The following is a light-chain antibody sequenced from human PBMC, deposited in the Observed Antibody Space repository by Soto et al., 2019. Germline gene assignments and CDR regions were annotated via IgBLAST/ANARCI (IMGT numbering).Light chain of an antibody. V-gene: IGLV2-23*01. CDR2: EDN. Sequence: QSALTQPASVSGSPGQSITISCTGSSSDVGTYNLVSWYQQHPGKAPKLIIYEDNKRPSGVSNRFSGSKSGNTASLTIAGLHAGDEADYYCCSYAGGNTGVFGGGTKLAVL. J-gene: IGLJ2*01. CDR1: SSDVGTYNL. CDR3: CSYAGGNTGV.